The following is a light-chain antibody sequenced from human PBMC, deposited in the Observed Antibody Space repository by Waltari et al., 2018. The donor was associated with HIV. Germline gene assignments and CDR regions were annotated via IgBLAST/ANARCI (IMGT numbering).Light chain of an antibody. CDR3: QQSHSTPWT. V-gene: IGKV1-39*01. CDR2: DGS. Sequence: DIQMTQSPSSLSESGGDRVTITCRASQSSRRYLNWYQQKSGKAPKLLIYDGSSLQREVPSRFSGSGSGAEYTLTIISLQPEDFATYYCQQSHSTPWTFGQGTKVEIK. J-gene: IGKJ1*01. CDR1: QSSRRY.